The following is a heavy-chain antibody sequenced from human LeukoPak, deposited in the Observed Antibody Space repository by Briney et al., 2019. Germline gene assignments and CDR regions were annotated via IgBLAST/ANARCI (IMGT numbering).Heavy chain of an antibody. CDR1: GGSFSGYY. D-gene: IGHD3-3*01. V-gene: IGHV4-34*01. Sequence: SETLSLTCAVYGGSFSGYYWSWIRQPPGKGLEWIGEINHSGSTNYNPSLKSRVTISVDTSKNQFSLKLSSVTAADTAVYYCARDLWSGSGRRLDWFDPWGQGTLVTVSS. CDR3: ARDLWSGSGRRLDWFDP. CDR2: INHSGST. J-gene: IGHJ5*02.